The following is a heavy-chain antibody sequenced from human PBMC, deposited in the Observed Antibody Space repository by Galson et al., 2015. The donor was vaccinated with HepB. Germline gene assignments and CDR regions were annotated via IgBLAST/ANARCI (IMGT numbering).Heavy chain of an antibody. CDR1: GGSISSGGYY. Sequence: TLSLTCTVSGGSISSGGYYWSWIRQHPGKGLEWIGYIYYSGSTYYNPSLKSRVTISVDTSKNQFSLKLSSVTAADTAVYYCAGDPSKGYFDYWGQGTLVTVSS. CDR2: IYYSGST. V-gene: IGHV4-31*03. CDR3: AGDPSKGYFDY. J-gene: IGHJ4*02.